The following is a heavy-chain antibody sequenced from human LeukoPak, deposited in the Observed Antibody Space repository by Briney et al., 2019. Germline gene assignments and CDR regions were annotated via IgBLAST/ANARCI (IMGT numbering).Heavy chain of an antibody. CDR3: AVPDIVVVVAADYYYGMDV. D-gene: IGHD2-15*01. CDR1: GYTFTSYG. CDR2: ISAYNGNT. J-gene: IGHJ6*02. V-gene: IGHV1-18*01. Sequence: ASVKVSCKASGYTFTSYGISWVRQAPGQGLEWMEWISAYNGNTNYAQKLQGRVTMTTDTSTSTAYMELRSLRSDDTAVYYCAVPDIVVVVAADYYYGMDVWGQGTTVTVSS.